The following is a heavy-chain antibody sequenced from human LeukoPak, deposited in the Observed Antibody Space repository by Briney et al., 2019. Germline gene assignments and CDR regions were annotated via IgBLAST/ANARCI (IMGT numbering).Heavy chain of an antibody. CDR1: GGSFSGYY. Sequence: SETLSLTCAVYGGSFSGYYWSWIRQPPGKGLEWIGEINHSGSTNYNPSLKSRVTISVDTSKNQFSLKLSSVTAADTAVYYCARDPGYCSGGSCYDHDAFDIWGQGTMVTVSS. CDR3: ARDPGYCSGGSCYDHDAFDI. J-gene: IGHJ3*02. D-gene: IGHD2-15*01. V-gene: IGHV4-34*01. CDR2: INHSGST.